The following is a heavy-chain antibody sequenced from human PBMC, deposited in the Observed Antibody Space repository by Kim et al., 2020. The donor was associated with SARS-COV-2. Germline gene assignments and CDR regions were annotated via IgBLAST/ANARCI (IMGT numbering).Heavy chain of an antibody. Sequence: GGSLRLSCAASGFTFDDYAMHWVRQAPGKGLEWVSGISWNSGTIGYADSVKGRLTISRDNAKNSLYLQMNSLRAEDTALYYCAKDIAGVTKAIDYWGQGTLVTVSS. J-gene: IGHJ4*02. CDR2: ISWNSGTI. CDR3: AKDIAGVTKAIDY. D-gene: IGHD3-10*01. CDR1: GFTFDDYA. V-gene: IGHV3-9*01.